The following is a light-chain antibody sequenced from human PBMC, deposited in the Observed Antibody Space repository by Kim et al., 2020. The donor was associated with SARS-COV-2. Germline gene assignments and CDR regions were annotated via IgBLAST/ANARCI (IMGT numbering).Light chain of an antibody. V-gene: IGKV1-16*02. CDR1: QDIKNN. CDR2: AAS. Sequence: AAVGDRVTMTWRASQDIKNNLVWFQQKPGKAPRSLIYAASSLQSGVPSKFSGSGSGTDLTLTISSLQPEDFATYYCQQYQSYPVTFGQGTRLEIK. CDR3: QQYQSYPVT. J-gene: IGKJ5*01.